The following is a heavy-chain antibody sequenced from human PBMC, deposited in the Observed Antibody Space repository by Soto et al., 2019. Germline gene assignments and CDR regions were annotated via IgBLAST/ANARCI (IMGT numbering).Heavy chain of an antibody. V-gene: IGHV5-51*01. CDR1: GYSFTSYW. D-gene: IGHD3-22*01. J-gene: IGHJ5*02. Sequence: GESLKISCKGSGYSFTSYWIGWVRQMPGKGLEWMGIIYPGDSDTRYSPSFQGQVTISADKSISTAYLQWSSLKASDTAMYYCARLSYDSSGYYYGWFDPWGEGTLVTVSS. CDR2: IYPGDSDT. CDR3: ARLSYDSSGYYYGWFDP.